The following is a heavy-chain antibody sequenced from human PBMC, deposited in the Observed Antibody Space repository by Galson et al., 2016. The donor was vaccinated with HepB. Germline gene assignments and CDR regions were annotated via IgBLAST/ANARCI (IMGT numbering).Heavy chain of an antibody. CDR3: VRDGPFSDIDLDV. D-gene: IGHD2-15*01. Sequence: SLRLSCAASGFSFSSYWMYWVRQAPGQELVWVSHIDTDGRSSYYADSVKGRFTISRDNAENTLSLKMNSLRSEDTAVYFCVRDGPFSDIDLDVWGKGTTVTVSS. J-gene: IGHJ6*04. CDR1: GFSFSSYW. CDR2: IDTDGRSS. V-gene: IGHV3-74*01.